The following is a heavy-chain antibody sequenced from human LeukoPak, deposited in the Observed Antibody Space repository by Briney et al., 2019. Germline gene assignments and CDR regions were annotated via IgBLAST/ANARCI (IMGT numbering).Heavy chain of an antibody. Sequence: GGSLRLPCAASGFTFSDYYMSWVRQAPGKGLEWVSYISSSGSTIYYADSVKGRFTISRDNAKNSLYLQMNSLRAEDTAVYYCAGDRWELLRGNFDYWGQGTLVTVSS. CDR2: ISSSGSTI. J-gene: IGHJ4*02. D-gene: IGHD1-26*01. CDR1: GFTFSDYY. V-gene: IGHV3-11*04. CDR3: AGDRWELLRGNFDY.